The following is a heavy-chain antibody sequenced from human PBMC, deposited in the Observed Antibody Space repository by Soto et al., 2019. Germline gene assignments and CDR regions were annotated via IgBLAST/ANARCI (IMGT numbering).Heavy chain of an antibody. J-gene: IGHJ4*02. Sequence: GESLKISCNGSGYSFTHYWIGWVRQMPGKGLEWMGLIYPYDSETRYSPSFQGQVTMSVDKSISTAYLQWSSLKASDTAMYYCVRRPDGGYYFDYWGQGTLVTVS. V-gene: IGHV5-51*01. CDR3: VRRPDGGYYFDY. CDR1: GYSFTHYW. CDR2: IYPYDSET. D-gene: IGHD3-22*01.